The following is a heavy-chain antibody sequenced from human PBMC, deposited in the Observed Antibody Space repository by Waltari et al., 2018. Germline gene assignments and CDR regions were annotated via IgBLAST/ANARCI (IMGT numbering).Heavy chain of an antibody. D-gene: IGHD2-2*01. J-gene: IGHJ5*02. CDR2: IYPDDSDT. V-gene: IGHV5-51*01. Sequence: EVQLVQSGAEVKKPGESLKISCKASGYSFTNYWIAWVRQMPGKGLEWMGIIYPDDSDTTYSPSFRGQVTMSVDKSISTAYLHWHSLEASDSAIYYCARHGDIIQHCSSASCPRGSWFDPWGQGTLVTVSS. CDR1: GYSFTNYW. CDR3: ARHGDIIQHCSSASCPRGSWFDP.